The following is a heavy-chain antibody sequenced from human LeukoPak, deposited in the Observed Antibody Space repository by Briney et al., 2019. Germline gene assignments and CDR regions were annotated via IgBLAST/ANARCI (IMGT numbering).Heavy chain of an antibody. J-gene: IGHJ4*02. CDR2: IDWDDDK. D-gene: IGHD3-22*01. CDR3: ARIFPNDFSGYDY. Sequence: RESGPALVKPTQTLTLTCTLSGFSVSTSGMCVTWIRQPPGKALEWLARIDWDDDKYYSSSLKTRLTVSKDTSKNQVVLTMTNMDPVDTATYYCARIFPNDFSGYDYWGQGILVTVSP. CDR1: GFSVSTSGMC. V-gene: IGHV2-70*11.